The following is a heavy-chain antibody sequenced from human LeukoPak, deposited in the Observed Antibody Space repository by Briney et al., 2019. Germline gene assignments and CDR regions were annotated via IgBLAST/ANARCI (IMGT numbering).Heavy chain of an antibody. V-gene: IGHV1-18*04. CDR1: GYTFTSYG. CDR2: ISAYNGNT. J-gene: IGHJ6*04. CDR3: TRDPKWFGELLPYGMDV. Sequence: ASVKVSCKASGYTFTSYGISWVRQAPGQGLEWMGWISAYNGNTNNAQKLQGRVTMTTDTSTSTAYMELRSLSSDDTAVYYCTRDPKWFGELLPYGMDVWGKGTTVTVSS. D-gene: IGHD3-10*01.